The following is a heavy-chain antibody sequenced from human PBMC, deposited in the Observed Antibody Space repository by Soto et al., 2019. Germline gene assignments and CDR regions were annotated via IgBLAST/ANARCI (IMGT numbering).Heavy chain of an antibody. V-gene: IGHV3-48*02. CDR1: GFTFDTYS. Sequence: QSGGSLRLSCAASGFTFDTYSMNWVRQAPGKGLEWVSYISSISSNIYYADSVKGRFTISRDNAKNSLYLQMNSLRDEDTAVYYCAREIDYYDSSGYYTSVHHAFDIWGQGTMVTVSS. J-gene: IGHJ3*02. CDR3: AREIDYYDSSGYYTSVHHAFDI. D-gene: IGHD3-22*01. CDR2: ISSISSNI.